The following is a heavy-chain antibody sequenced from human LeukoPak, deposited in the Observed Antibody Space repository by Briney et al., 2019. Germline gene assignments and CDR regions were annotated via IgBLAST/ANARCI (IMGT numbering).Heavy chain of an antibody. CDR1: GFTFSSYG. D-gene: IGHD2-15*01. J-gene: IGHJ5*02. CDR3: AKDFCSGGSCYSYGS. V-gene: IGHV3-30*18. CDR2: ISYDGSNK. Sequence: GGSLRLSCAASGFTFSSYGMHWVRQAPGKGLEWVAVISYDGSNKYYADSVKGRFTISRDNSKNTLYLQMNSLRAEDTVVYYCAKDFCSGGSCYSYGSWGQGTLVTVSS.